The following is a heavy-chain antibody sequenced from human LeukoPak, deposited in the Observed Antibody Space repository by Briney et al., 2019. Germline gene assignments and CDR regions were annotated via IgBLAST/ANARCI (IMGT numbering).Heavy chain of an antibody. Sequence: GGSLRLSCAASGFTFSSYSMNWVRQAPGKGLEWVSSISSSSSCIYYADSVKGRFTISRDNAKNSLYLQTNSLRAEDTAVYYCARTKMATTNWFDPWGQGTLVTVSS. V-gene: IGHV3-21*01. CDR3: ARTKMATTNWFDP. CDR2: ISSSSSCI. J-gene: IGHJ5*02. D-gene: IGHD5-24*01. CDR1: GFTFSSYS.